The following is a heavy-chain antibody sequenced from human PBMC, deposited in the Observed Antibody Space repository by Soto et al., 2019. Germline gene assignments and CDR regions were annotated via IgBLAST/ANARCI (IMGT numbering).Heavy chain of an antibody. J-gene: IGHJ5*01. Sequence: SETLSLSCAVSGYSINSGYYWGWVRQPPGKGLEWIGNIHRNGNTYYNPSLKSRVTISLDMSKNNFYLNVNSVTAADTAVYFCARSIAVSGTGWFDSWGQGTPVTVSS. D-gene: IGHD6-19*01. CDR3: ARSIAVSGTGWFDS. CDR2: IHRNGNT. CDR1: GYSINSGYY. V-gene: IGHV4-38-2*01.